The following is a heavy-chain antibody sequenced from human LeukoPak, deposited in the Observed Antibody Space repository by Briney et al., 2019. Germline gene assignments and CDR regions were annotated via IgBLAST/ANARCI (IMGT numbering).Heavy chain of an antibody. CDR2: IYYSGST. CDR3: ASPRAERSTWYAVDY. Sequence: PSETLSLTCTVSGGSISSYYWSWIRQPPGKGLEWIRYIYYSGSTNYNPSLKSRVTISVDKSKNQFSLKLSSVTAADTAVYYCASPRAERSTWYAVDYWGQGTLVTVSA. CDR1: GGSISSYY. V-gene: IGHV4-59*12. J-gene: IGHJ4*02. D-gene: IGHD6-13*01.